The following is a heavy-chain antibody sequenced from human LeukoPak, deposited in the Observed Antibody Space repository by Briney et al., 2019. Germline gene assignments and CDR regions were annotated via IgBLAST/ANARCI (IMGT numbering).Heavy chain of an antibody. CDR1: GCSISSYY. J-gene: IGHJ4*02. V-gene: IGHV4-59*01. CDR2: IYYSGST. Sequence: SETLSLTCTVSGCSISSYYWSWIRQPPGKGLDWIGYIYYSGSTNYNPSLKSRVTISVDTSKNQFSLKLSSVTAADTAVYYCAREKYYGSGSYPAFDYWGQGTLVTVSS. CDR3: AREKYYGSGSYPAFDY. D-gene: IGHD3-10*01.